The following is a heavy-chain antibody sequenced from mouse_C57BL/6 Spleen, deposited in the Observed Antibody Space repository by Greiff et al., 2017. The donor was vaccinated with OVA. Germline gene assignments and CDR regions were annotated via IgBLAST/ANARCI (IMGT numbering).Heavy chain of an antibody. CDR1: GFSLTSYG. D-gene: IGHD1-1*01. J-gene: IGHJ1*03. Sequence: QVHVKQSGPGLVQPSQSLSITCTVSGFSLTSYGVHWVRQSPGKGLEWLGVIWSGGSTDYNAAFISRLSISKDNSKSQVFFKMNSLQADDTAIYYCARKGTTVDWYFDVWGTGTTVTVSS. CDR2: IWSGGST. CDR3: ARKGTTVDWYFDV. V-gene: IGHV2-2*01.